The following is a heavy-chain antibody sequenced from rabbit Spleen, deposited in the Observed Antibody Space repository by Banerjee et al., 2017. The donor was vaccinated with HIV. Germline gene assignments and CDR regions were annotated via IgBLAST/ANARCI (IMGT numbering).Heavy chain of an antibody. CDR1: GIDFTNHYY. CDR3: ARGSAAMTMVITGYYLSL. J-gene: IGHJ4*01. V-gene: IGHV1S40*01. Sequence: QSLEESGGDLVQPGASLTLTCTASGIDFTNHYYMCWVRQAPGKGLEWIACIYTGSSGSTYYASWAKGRFTISKTSSTTVTLQMTSLTAADTATYFCARGSAAMTMVITGYYLSLWGPGTLVTVS. D-gene: IGHD2-1*01. CDR2: IYTGSSGST.